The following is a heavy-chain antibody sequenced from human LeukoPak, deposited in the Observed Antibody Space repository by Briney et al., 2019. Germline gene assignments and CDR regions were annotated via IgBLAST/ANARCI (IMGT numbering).Heavy chain of an antibody. CDR2: INPSGGST. J-gene: IGHJ4*02. CDR3: ARDRASYGSGSYFFY. D-gene: IGHD3-10*01. V-gene: IGHV1-46*01. Sequence: ASVKVSCKASGYTFTSYYMHWVRQAPGQGLEWMGIINPSGGSTSYAQKFQGRVIMTRDMSTSTVYMELSSLRSEDTAVYYCARDRASYGSGSYFFYWGQGTLVTVSS. CDR1: GYTFTSYY.